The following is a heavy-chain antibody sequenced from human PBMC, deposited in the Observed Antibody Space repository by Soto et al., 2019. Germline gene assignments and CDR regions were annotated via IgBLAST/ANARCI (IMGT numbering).Heavy chain of an antibody. V-gene: IGHV3-23*01. D-gene: IGHD2-21*02. CDR2: ISAIGDRV. J-gene: IGHJ5*02. CDR3: ARFSRCAGDCLQDL. Sequence: AGGSLRLSCAASGFTFSSYAMSWVRQAPGKRLEWVSSISAIGDRVYHADSVKGRFTVSRDNSKNTLYLQMNSLRAEDTAVYYCARFSRCAGDCLQDLWGRGTLVTVSS. CDR1: GFTFSSYA.